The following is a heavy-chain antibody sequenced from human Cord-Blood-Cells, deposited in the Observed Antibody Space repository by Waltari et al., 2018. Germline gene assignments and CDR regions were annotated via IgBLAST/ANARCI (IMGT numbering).Heavy chain of an antibody. CDR1: GGSISSSSYY. Sequence: QLQLQESGPGLVKPSETLSLTCTVSGGSISSSSYYWGWIRQPPGKGLEWIGSIYYSGCTNYTPTLKRRVTISVDTSKNQCSLKLSSVTAADTAVYYCARQWPGDWYFDLWGRGTLVTVSS. V-gene: IGHV4-39*07. D-gene: IGHD6-19*01. CDR3: ARQWPGDWYFDL. J-gene: IGHJ2*01. CDR2: IYYSGCT.